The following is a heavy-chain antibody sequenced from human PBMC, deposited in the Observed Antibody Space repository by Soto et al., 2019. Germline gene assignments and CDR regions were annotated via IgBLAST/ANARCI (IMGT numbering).Heavy chain of an antibody. Sequence: TSETLSLTCTVSGGSVSTGTHFWSWSRQSPGKGLEWIGYIYYSGSTKYNPSLSIRVTISVDPSENQFSLKLKSVTAADTAVYYCARVGYGGYNVRTPVYSYGMDVWGQGTTVTVSS. D-gene: IGHD5-12*01. CDR2: IYYSGST. V-gene: IGHV4-61*01. J-gene: IGHJ6*02. CDR3: ARVGYGGYNVRTPVYSYGMDV. CDR1: GGSVSTGTHF.